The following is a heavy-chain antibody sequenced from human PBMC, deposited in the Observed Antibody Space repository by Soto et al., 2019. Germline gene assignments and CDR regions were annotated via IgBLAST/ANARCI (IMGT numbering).Heavy chain of an antibody. Sequence: QVQLQQWGAGLLKPSETLSLTCAVYGGSFSGYYWSWIRQPPGKGLEWIGEINHSGSTNYNPSLKSRVTISVDTSKNQFSLKLSSVTAADTAVYYCARVGGTYYDILTGDNWFDPWGQGTLVTVSS. D-gene: IGHD3-9*01. CDR1: GGSFSGYY. CDR3: ARVGGTYYDILTGDNWFDP. J-gene: IGHJ5*02. V-gene: IGHV4-34*01. CDR2: INHSGST.